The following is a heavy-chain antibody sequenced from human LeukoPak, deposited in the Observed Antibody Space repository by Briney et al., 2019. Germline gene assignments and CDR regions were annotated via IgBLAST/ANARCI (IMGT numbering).Heavy chain of an antibody. CDR1: GLTFSTNP. CDR2: ISPENT. Sequence: GGSLRLSCAASGLTFSTNPMSWVRHAPGKGLECVSAISPENTYYADSVKGRLTISRYDSKNTVYLQMNSPRAEDTARYYCVKEHVDRAFTRSFEIWGQGTVVTVSS. V-gene: IGHV3-23*01. J-gene: IGHJ3*02. CDR3: VKEHVDRAFTRSFEI. D-gene: IGHD3-10*01.